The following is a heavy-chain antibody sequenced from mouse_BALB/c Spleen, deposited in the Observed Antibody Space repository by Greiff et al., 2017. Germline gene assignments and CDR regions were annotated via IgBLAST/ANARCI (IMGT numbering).Heavy chain of an antibody. Sequence: QVQLQQSGPELVKPGASVRISCKASGYTFTSYYIHWVKQRPGQGLEWIGWIYPGNVNTKYNEKFKGKATLTADKSSSTAYMQLSSLTSEDSAVYFCAREGYYGSSLYRYFDVWGAGTTVTVSS. D-gene: IGHD1-1*01. CDR3: AREGYYGSSLYRYFDV. V-gene: IGHV1S56*01. CDR1: GYTFTSYY. J-gene: IGHJ1*01. CDR2: IYPGNVNT.